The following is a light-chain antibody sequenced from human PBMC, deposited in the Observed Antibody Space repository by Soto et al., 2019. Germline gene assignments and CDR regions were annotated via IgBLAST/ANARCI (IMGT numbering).Light chain of an antibody. V-gene: IGKV3-15*01. CDR1: QSVSSK. Sequence: EIVMTQSPATLSVSPGERVTLSCRASQSVSSKLAWYQQRPGQAPRLLIYGAFSRATGIPARFSGSGSGTEFTLTISSLQSEDFVVYFCQKYNDWPFTFGPGTKVDIK. CDR3: QKYNDWPFT. J-gene: IGKJ3*01. CDR2: GAF.